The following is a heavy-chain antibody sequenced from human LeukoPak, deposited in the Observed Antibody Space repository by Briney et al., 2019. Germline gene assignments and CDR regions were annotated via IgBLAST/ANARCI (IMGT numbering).Heavy chain of an antibody. CDR1: GGSISSGGYS. D-gene: IGHD4-17*01. J-gene: IGHJ4*02. V-gene: IGHV4-30-4*07. CDR2: IYYSGST. CDR3: ARGTTTVTTMEFDY. Sequence: SETLSLTCAVSGGSISSGGYSWSWIRQPPGKGLEWTGYIYYSGSTYYNPSLKSRVTISVDTSKNQFSLKLSSVTAADTAVYYCARGTTTVTTMEFDYWGQGTLVTVSS.